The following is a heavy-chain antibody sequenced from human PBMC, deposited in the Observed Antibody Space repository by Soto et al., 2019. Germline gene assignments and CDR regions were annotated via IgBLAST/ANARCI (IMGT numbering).Heavy chain of an antibody. CDR3: ARWKRRILTGYYSYFDY. J-gene: IGHJ4*02. D-gene: IGHD3-9*01. Sequence: GASVKVSCKASGGTFSSYAISWVRQAPGQGLEWMGGIIPIFGTANYAQKFQGRVTITADESTSTAYMELSSLRSEDTAVYYCARWKRRILTGYYSYFDYWSQGTLVTVSS. V-gene: IGHV1-69*13. CDR2: IIPIFGTA. CDR1: GGTFSSYA.